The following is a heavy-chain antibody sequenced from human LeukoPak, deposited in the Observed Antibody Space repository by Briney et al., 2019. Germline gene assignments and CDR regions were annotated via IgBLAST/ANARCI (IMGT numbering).Heavy chain of an antibody. J-gene: IGHJ4*02. V-gene: IGHV3-7*03. Sequence: GGSLRLSCAASGFTFSSYWMSWVRQAPGKGPEWVANIKQDGSEKYYVDSVKGRFTISRDNAKNSLYLQMNGLRAEDTALYYCAKGQVATIAWYFDYWGQGTLVTVSS. D-gene: IGHD5-12*01. CDR1: GFTFSSYW. CDR2: IKQDGSEK. CDR3: AKGQVATIAWYFDY.